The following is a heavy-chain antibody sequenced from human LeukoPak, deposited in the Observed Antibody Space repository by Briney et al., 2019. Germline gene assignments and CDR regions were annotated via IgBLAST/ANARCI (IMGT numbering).Heavy chain of an antibody. V-gene: IGHV4-34*01. D-gene: IGHD3-3*01. J-gene: IGHJ5*02. CDR2: ITHSGST. CDR3: ARATAIRFLESSPRSNWFDP. CDR1: GGSFSGYY. Sequence: SETLSLTCAVYGGSFSGYYWSWIRQPPGKGLEWIGEITHSGSTNYNPSLKSRVTISVDTSKNQFSLKLSSVTAADTAVYYCARATAIRFLESSPRSNWFDPWGQGTLVAVSS.